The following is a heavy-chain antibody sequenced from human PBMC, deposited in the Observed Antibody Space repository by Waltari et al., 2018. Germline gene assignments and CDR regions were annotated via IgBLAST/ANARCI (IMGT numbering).Heavy chain of an antibody. J-gene: IGHJ1*01. V-gene: IGHV4-39*01. Sequence: QVQLQESGPGLVKPSETLSLTCTVSGGSISSSSYYWGWIRQPPGKGLEWIGSIYYSGSTYYNPSLKSRVTISVDTSKNQFSLKLSSVTAADTAVYYCARRGGGAVAGTSYFQHWGQGTLVTVSS. CDR3: ARRGGGAVAGTSYFQH. CDR2: IYYSGST. D-gene: IGHD6-19*01. CDR1: GGSISSSSYY.